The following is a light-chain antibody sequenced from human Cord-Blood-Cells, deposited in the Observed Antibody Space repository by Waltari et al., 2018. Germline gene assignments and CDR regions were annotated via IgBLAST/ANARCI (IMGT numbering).Light chain of an antibody. Sequence: DIQMTQSPSSLSASVGDRVTITCRASQSISSYLNWYQQKPGKAPKLLIYAASSLQSGVPSRFSGSGSGTDFTLTISSLQPEDCATYYCQQSYSTSRTFSPGTKVDIK. CDR3: QQSYSTSRT. CDR2: AAS. V-gene: IGKV1-39*01. CDR1: QSISSY. J-gene: IGKJ3*01.